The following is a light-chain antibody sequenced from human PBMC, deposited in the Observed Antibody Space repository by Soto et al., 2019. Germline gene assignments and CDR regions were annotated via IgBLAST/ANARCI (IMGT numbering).Light chain of an antibody. CDR3: QQRSNWPPVT. CDR1: QSVSSSY. Sequence: EIELTQSPGTLSLSPGERATLSCRASQSVSSSYLAWYQQKPGQAPRLLIYGASSRATGIPDRFSGSGSGTDFTLTISSLEPEDFAVYYCQQRSNWPPVTFGGGTKVDIK. CDR2: GAS. J-gene: IGKJ4*01. V-gene: IGKV3D-20*02.